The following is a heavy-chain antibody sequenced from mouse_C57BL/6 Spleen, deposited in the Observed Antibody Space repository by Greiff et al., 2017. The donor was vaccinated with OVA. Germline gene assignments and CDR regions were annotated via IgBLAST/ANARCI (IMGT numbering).Heavy chain of an antibody. D-gene: IGHD2-3*01. V-gene: IGHV1-69*01. Sequence: QVQLQQPGAELVMPGASVKLSCKASGYTFTSYWMHWVKQRPGQGLEWIGEIDPSDSYTNYNQKFKGKSTLTVDKSSSTAYMQLSSLTSEDSAVYYCARVGLLLFAYWGQGTLVTVSA. CDR1: GYTFTSYW. J-gene: IGHJ3*01. CDR2: IDPSDSYT. CDR3: ARVGLLLFAY.